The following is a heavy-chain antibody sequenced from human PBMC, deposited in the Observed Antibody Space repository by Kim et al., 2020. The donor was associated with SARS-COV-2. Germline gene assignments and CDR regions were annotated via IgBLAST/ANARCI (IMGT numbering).Heavy chain of an antibody. CDR3: ARRGGGVVVTATEFDY. Sequence: SETLSLTCAVSGGSISSSNWWSWVRQPPGKGLEWIGEIYHSGSTNYNPSLKSRVTISVDKSKNQFSLKLSSVTAADTAVYYCARRGGGVVVTATEFDYWGQGTLVTVSS. J-gene: IGHJ4*02. CDR1: GGSISSSNW. V-gene: IGHV4-4*02. CDR2: IYHSGST. D-gene: IGHD2-21*02.